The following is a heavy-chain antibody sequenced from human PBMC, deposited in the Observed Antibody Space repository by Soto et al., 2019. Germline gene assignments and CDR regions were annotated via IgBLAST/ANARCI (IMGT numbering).Heavy chain of an antibody. CDR2: IYHTGNT. Sequence: PSETLSLTCAVSGGSISSGGYSWSWIRQPPGKGLEWIGYIYHTGNTYYNPSLESRVTMSVDRSKNQLSLELTSVTAADTAVYYCARFRGSAILDLWGQGSLVTVSS. CDR1: GGSISSGGYS. CDR3: ARFRGSAILDL. D-gene: IGHD2-2*02. J-gene: IGHJ5*02. V-gene: IGHV4-30-2*01.